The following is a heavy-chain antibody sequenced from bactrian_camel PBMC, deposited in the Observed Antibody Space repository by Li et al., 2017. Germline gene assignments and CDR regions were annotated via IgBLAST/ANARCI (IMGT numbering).Heavy chain of an antibody. V-gene: IGHV3S40*01. D-gene: IGHD8*01. CDR2: IYTGSGNT. CDR1: GYTYNRNC. CDR3: AARRHGECYFWANNWSRATWYDH. Sequence: DVQLVESGGGSVQAGGSLRLSCAASGYTYNRNCMAWFRQAPGKEREGVARIYTGSGNTYYADSVKGRFTISQDNAKNTVYLQMNSLKPEDTAMYYCAARRHGECYFWANNWSRATWYDHWGQGTQVTVS. J-gene: IGHJ4*01.